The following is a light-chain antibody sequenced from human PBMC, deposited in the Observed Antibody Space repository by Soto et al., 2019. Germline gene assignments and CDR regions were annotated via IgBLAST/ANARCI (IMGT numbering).Light chain of an antibody. CDR1: QSVSSY. CDR3: QRRFNWPRFT. Sequence: EIVLTQSPATLSLSPGEIATLSCRASQSVSSYLAWYQQKPGQAPRLLIYDASNRATGIPARFSGGGSGTDFTLTISSLEPEDFAVYYCQRRFNWPRFTVGQRTKLEIK. V-gene: IGKV3-11*01. CDR2: DAS. J-gene: IGKJ2*01.